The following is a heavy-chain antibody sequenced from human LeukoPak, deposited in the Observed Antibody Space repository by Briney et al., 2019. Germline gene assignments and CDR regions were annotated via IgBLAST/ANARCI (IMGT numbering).Heavy chain of an antibody. D-gene: IGHD2-2*01. CDR3: ARSTTSYCSSTSGDH. Sequence: GGSLRLSCAASGFTFDDYAMHWVRQAPGKGLEWVSAVSGGGETTYYADSVKGRFTIFRDNPKNTLYLQMNSLRAEDTAVYYCARSTTSYCSSTSGDHWGQGTLSPSPQ. V-gene: IGHV3-23*01. CDR1: GFTFDDYA. J-gene: IGHJ1*01. CDR2: VSGGGETT.